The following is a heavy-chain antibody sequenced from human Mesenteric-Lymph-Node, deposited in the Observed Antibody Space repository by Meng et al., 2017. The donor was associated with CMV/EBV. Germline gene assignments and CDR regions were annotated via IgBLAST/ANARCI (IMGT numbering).Heavy chain of an antibody. J-gene: IGHJ6*02. CDR1: GFSFINSW. Sequence: GESLKISCAASGFSFINSWMTWVRQTPGKGLEWVAKINQDGSEKYYVDSVRGRFTISRDNAKTSLYLQMSSLRAEDTAVYYCARVHCSSPSCYDYGMDVWGQGTTVTVSS. D-gene: IGHD2-2*01. CDR2: INQDGSEK. V-gene: IGHV3-7*01. CDR3: ARVHCSSPSCYDYGMDV.